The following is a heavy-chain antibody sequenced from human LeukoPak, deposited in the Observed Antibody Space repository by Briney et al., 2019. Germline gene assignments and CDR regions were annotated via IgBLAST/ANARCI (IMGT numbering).Heavy chain of an antibody. Sequence: GGSLRLSCAASGFTFSSYSMNWVRQAPGKGLEWVSSISSSSSYIYYADSVKGRFTISRDNAKNSLYLQMNSLRAEDTAVYYCARDGCSSTSCSFDYWGQGTLVTVSS. CDR3: ARDGCSSTSCSFDY. CDR2: ISSSSSYI. D-gene: IGHD2-2*01. CDR1: GFTFSSYS. V-gene: IGHV3-21*01. J-gene: IGHJ4*02.